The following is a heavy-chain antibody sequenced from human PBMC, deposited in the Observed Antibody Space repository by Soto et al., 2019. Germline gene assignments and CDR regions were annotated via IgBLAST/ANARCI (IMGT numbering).Heavy chain of an antibody. J-gene: IGHJ6*02. Sequence: WGSLRLSCAASGFTFSSYAMHWVRQAPGKGLEWVAVISYDGSNKYYADSVKGRFTISRDNSKNTLYLQMNSLRAEDTAVYYCAREFIVVVTAEGAGMDVWGQGTTVTVSS. CDR2: ISYDGSNK. D-gene: IGHD2-21*02. V-gene: IGHV3-30-3*01. CDR3: AREFIVVVTAEGAGMDV. CDR1: GFTFSSYA.